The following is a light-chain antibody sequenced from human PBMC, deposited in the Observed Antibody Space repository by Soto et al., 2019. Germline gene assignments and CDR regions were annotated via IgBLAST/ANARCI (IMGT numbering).Light chain of an antibody. J-gene: IGLJ1*01. CDR3: SSYTSRSTGV. Sequence: QSVLTQPASVSGSPGQSITISCTGTSSDIGIYNYVSWYQQHPGKAPKLMIYEVINRPSGVSDRFSGSKSGNTASLTISGLQAEDEADYYCSSYTSRSTGVFGTGTKVTVL. CDR2: EVI. V-gene: IGLV2-14*01. CDR1: SSDIGIYNY.